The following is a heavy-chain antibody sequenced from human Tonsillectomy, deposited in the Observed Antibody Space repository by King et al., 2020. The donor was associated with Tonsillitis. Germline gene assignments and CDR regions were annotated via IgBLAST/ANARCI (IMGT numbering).Heavy chain of an antibody. D-gene: IGHD1/OR15-1a*01. V-gene: IGHV3-11*01. Sequence: VQLVESGGGLVKPGGSLRLSCAASGFTFTDYYMTWIRQAPGKGLEWVSDISTSGGTIYYADSVKGRFTVSRDNAKNSVYLQMNSLRAEDTAVYYCARDASNRFNYYYYGMDVWGQGTTVSVSS. CDR1: GFTFTDYY. CDR3: ARDASNRFNYYYYGMDV. J-gene: IGHJ6*02. CDR2: ISTSGGTI.